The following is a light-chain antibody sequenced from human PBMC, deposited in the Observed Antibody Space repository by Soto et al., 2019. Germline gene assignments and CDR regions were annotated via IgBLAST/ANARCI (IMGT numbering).Light chain of an antibody. CDR3: EQYGSRPSA. V-gene: IGKV3-20*01. CDR1: QSVSSSY. J-gene: IGKJ4*01. CDR2: GAS. Sequence: EIVLTQSPGTLSLSPGERATLSCRASQSVSSSYLAWYQQKPGQAPRLLIYGASIRATGIPDRFSGSGSGTDMTCTTTRLELDGFAVDYCEQYGSRPSACGGGTKVEIK.